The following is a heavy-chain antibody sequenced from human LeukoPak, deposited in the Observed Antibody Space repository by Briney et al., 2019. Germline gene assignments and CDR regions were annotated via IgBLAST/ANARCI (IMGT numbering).Heavy chain of an antibody. D-gene: IGHD6-13*01. Sequence: RGSLRLSCAASGFTFSSYEMNWVRQAPGKGLEWVSYISSSGSTIYYADSVKGRFTISRDNAKNSLYLQMNSLRAEDTAVYYCAKDGGTGRIAAPGADYWGQGTLVTVSS. CDR2: ISSSGSTI. CDR3: AKDGGTGRIAAPGADY. CDR1: GFTFSSYE. V-gene: IGHV3-48*03. J-gene: IGHJ4*02.